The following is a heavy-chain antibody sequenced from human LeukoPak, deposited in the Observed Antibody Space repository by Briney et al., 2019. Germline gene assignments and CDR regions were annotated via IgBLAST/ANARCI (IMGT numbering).Heavy chain of an antibody. V-gene: IGHV3-9*01. CDR3: AKDWGYRNSSDYYHFDY. D-gene: IGHD3-22*01. J-gene: IGHJ4*02. CDR2: ITWNSGRI. Sequence: PGRSLRLSCAASGFTFDDYAMHWVRQAPGKGLEWVSGITWNSGRIDYADSVKGRFAISRDNAKNSLYLQMNSLRAEDTAFYYCAKDWGYRNSSDYYHFDYWGQGTLVTVSS. CDR1: GFTFDDYA.